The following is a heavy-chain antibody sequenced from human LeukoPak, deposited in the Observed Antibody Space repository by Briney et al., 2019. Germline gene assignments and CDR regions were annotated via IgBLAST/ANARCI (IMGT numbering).Heavy chain of an antibody. J-gene: IGHJ4*02. D-gene: IGHD1-26*01. CDR1: GGSFSGDY. V-gene: IGHV4-34*01. CDR2: INHSGST. CDR3: ARQWDGDY. Sequence: PLETLSLTCAVYGGSFSGDYWSWFRQPPGKGLEWIGEINHSGSTNYNPSLESRVTISVDTSKNQFSLNLRSVTAADTAVYYCARQWDGDYWGQGTLVTVSS.